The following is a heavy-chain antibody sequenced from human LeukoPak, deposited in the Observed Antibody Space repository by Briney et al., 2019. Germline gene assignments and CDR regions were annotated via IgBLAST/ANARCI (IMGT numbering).Heavy chain of an antibody. V-gene: IGHV5-51*01. CDR1: GYNFTNYW. J-gene: IGHJ6*02. D-gene: IGHD2-2*01. CDR2: IYPGDSDS. Sequence: GESLKISCKGSGYNFTNYWIGWVRQTPGKGLEWMGIIYPGDSDSTYSPSFQGQVTISVDKSISTAYLHLRSLKASDTAMYYCARQRLRQLHNGMDVWGQGTTVIVSS. CDR3: ARQRLRQLHNGMDV.